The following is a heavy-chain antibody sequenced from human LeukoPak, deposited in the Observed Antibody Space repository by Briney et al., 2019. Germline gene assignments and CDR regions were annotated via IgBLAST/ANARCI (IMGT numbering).Heavy chain of an antibody. CDR1: GFTFSSYA. CDR2: ISYDGSNK. V-gene: IGHV3-30-3*01. Sequence: GRSLRLSCAASGFTFSSYAMHWVRQAPGKGLEWVAVISYDGSNKYYADSVKGRFTISRDNSKNTLYLQMNSLRAEDTAVYYCARGNRVAYYDILTGYKTPLDYWGQGTLVTVPS. CDR3: ARGNRVAYYDILTGYKTPLDY. J-gene: IGHJ4*02. D-gene: IGHD3-9*01.